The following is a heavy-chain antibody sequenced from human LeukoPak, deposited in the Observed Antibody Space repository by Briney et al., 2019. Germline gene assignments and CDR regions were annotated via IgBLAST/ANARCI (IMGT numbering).Heavy chain of an antibody. D-gene: IGHD3-22*01. V-gene: IGHV3-74*01. CDR3: ARAPSEIGGYYPEYFRH. J-gene: IGHJ1*01. Sequence: GGSLRLSCAASGFTFSSYWMHWVRQAPGKGLLWVSRLSPDESTTAYADSVKGRFTISRDNAKKTVSLQMNSLRPEDTGVYYCARAPSEIGGYYPEYFRHWGQGTLVTVSS. CDR1: GFTFSSYW. CDR2: LSPDESTT.